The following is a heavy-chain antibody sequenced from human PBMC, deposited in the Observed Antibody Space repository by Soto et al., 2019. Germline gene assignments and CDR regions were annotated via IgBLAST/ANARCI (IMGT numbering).Heavy chain of an antibody. CDR3: AGGRSSVYYYYGMDV. CDR1: GFTFSSYA. J-gene: IGHJ6*02. D-gene: IGHD1-26*01. V-gene: IGHV3-23*01. CDR2: ISGRGGST. Sequence: PGGSLRLSCAASGFTFSSYAMSWVRQAPGKGLGWVSAISGRGGSTYYADSVKGRFTISRDNSKNTLYLQMNSLRAEDTAVYYCAGGRSSVYYYYGMDVWGQGTTVTVSS.